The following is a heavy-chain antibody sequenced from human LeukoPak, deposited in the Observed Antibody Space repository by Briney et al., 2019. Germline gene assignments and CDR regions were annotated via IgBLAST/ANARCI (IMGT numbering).Heavy chain of an antibody. V-gene: IGHV4-59*11. J-gene: IGHJ5*02. CDR1: GGSISSRF. CDR3: ARDVARSGDLFGWFDP. D-gene: IGHD3-10*01. CDR2: VYYCGTT. Sequence: SETLSLTCTVSGGSISSRFWSWLRQPPGKGREWIGYVYYCGTTNSNPSLKRRVTIPVDTSKNQFPLNLRSVTAADTAVYYGARDVARSGDLFGWFDPWGQGTLVIVSS.